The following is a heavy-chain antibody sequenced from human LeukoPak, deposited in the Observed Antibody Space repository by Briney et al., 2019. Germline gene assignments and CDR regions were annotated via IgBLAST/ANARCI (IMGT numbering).Heavy chain of an antibody. J-gene: IGHJ4*02. CDR1: GFTVSSNY. Sequence: GGSLRLSCAASGFTVSSNYINWVRQAPGKGLEWVSVIYTSGSTFYADSVKGRFTISRDNSKNTLYLQMNSLRAEDTAVYYCAGGAVAGNFDYWGQGTLVTVSS. D-gene: IGHD6-19*01. V-gene: IGHV3-66*01. CDR2: IYTSGST. CDR3: AGGAVAGNFDY.